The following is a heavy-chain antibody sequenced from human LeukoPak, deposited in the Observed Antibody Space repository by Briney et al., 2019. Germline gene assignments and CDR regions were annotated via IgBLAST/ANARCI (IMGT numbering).Heavy chain of an antibody. D-gene: IGHD2-15*01. CDR3: AQKGGTDH. CDR2: ISSTSGDV. V-gene: IGHV3-48*02. J-gene: IGHJ4*02. Sequence: GGSLRLSCVASGFSFSRFGVNWVRQAPGKGLEWISHISSTSGDVYYADSVKGRFTISRDNAKNSLYLQMSSLRNEDTAIYYCAQKGGTDHWGQGTLVTVSS. CDR1: GFSFSRFG.